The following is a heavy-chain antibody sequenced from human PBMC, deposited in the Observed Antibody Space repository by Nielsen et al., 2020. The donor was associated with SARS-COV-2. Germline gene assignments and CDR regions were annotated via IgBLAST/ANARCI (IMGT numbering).Heavy chain of an antibody. V-gene: IGHV1-18*04. D-gene: IGHD6-25*01. J-gene: IGHJ4*02. CDR1: GFTFSRHD. CDR3: ATGLGSGYYNY. Sequence: ASVKVSCKGSGFTFSRHDHGITWVRQAPGQGLEWMGWVSAYNGNTNNAQKFQGRVTMTIDTSTSTAYVEPRSLRSDDTAVYYCATGLGSGYYNYWGQRSLVTVSS. CDR2: VSAYNGNT.